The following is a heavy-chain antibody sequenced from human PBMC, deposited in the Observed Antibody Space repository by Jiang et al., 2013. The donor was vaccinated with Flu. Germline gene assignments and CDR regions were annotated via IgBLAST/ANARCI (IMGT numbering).Heavy chain of an antibody. Sequence: VSGYSISSGYYWGLDPAAPRKGLEWIGSXYHMGGTYYNPSLKSRVTISLGTSKNQFSLKLSSVTAADTAVYYCATLYYGSGSYSDNFRWGQGTLVTVSS. CDR1: GYSISSGYY. CDR3: ATLYYGSGSYSDNFR. V-gene: IGHV4-38-2*01. CDR2: XYHMGGT. D-gene: IGHD3-10*01. J-gene: IGHJ4*02.